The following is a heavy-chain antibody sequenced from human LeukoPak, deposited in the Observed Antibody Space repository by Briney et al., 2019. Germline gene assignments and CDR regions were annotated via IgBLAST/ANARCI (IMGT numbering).Heavy chain of an antibody. D-gene: IGHD5-12*01. J-gene: IGHJ4*02. Sequence: ASVKVSCKASGYTFTSYYMHWVRQAPGQGLEWMGIINPSGGSTSYAQKFQGGVTMTRDTSTSTVYMELSSLRSEDTAVYYCARVGEDIVATGPAGYWGQGTLVTVSS. CDR2: INPSGGST. CDR1: GYTFTSYY. V-gene: IGHV1-46*01. CDR3: ARVGEDIVATGPAGY.